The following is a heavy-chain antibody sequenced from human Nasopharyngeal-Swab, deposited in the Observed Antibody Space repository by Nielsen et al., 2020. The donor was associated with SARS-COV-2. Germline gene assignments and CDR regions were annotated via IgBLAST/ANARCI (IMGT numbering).Heavy chain of an antibody. CDR2: IIPIFGTA. V-gene: IGHV1-69*13. Sequence: SVKVSCKASGGTFSSYAISWVRQAPGQGLEWMGGIIPIFGTANYAQKFQGRVTITADEPTSTAYMELSSLRSEDTAVYYCARVAHYYDSSGYPYAFDIWGQGTMVTVSS. CDR1: GGTFSSYA. J-gene: IGHJ3*02. D-gene: IGHD3-22*01. CDR3: ARVAHYYDSSGYPYAFDI.